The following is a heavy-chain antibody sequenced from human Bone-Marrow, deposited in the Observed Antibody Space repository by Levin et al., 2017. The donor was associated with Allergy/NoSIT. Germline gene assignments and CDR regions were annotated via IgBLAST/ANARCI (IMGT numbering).Heavy chain of an antibody. Sequence: SVKVSCKASGGTFSSYAISWVRQAPGQGLEWMGGIIPIFGTANYAQKFQGRVTITADESTSTAYMELSSLRSEDTAVYYCARVDRGAVVAAPVTYNWFDPWGQGTLVTVSS. J-gene: IGHJ5*02. CDR1: GGTFSSYA. V-gene: IGHV1-69*13. D-gene: IGHD2-15*01. CDR3: ARVDRGAVVAAPVTYNWFDP. CDR2: IIPIFGTA.